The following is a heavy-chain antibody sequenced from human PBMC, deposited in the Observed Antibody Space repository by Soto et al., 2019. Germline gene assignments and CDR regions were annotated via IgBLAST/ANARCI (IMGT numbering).Heavy chain of an antibody. Sequence: PGGSLRLSCAASGFTFSNARMSWVRQAPGKGLEWVGRIKSKTDGGTTDYAAPVKGRFTISRDDSKNTLYLQMNSLKTEDTAVYYCTTIVRIAARRPGRFDAWGQGTLVTVSS. CDR1: GFTFSNAR. V-gene: IGHV3-15*01. D-gene: IGHD6-6*01. J-gene: IGHJ5*02. CDR3: TTIVRIAARRPGRFDA. CDR2: IKSKTDGGTT.